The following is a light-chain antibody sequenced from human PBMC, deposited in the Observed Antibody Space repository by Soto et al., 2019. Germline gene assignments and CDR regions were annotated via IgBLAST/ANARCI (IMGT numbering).Light chain of an antibody. CDR3: QEYGSSPLT. Sequence: EIVLTQSPGTLSLSPGERATLSCRASQSVSSSYLAWYQQKHGQAPRLLIYGASSRATGIPDRFSGSWSGTGFTLAISGLEPEDVAVYYCQEYGSSPLTFGEGTKVEIK. CDR1: QSVSSSY. V-gene: IGKV3-20*01. J-gene: IGKJ4*01. CDR2: GAS.